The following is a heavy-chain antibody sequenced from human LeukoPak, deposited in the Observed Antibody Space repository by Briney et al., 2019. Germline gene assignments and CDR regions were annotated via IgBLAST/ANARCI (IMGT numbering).Heavy chain of an antibody. Sequence: GASLRLSCAASGFTFGSYAMSWVRQAPGKGLEWVSAISGSGGSTYYADSVKGRFTISRDNSKNTLYLQMNSLRAEDTAVYYWARIPGYSRGWYGTWSDPGGQGPLVTVPS. J-gene: IGHJ5*02. V-gene: IGHV3-23*01. CDR2: ISGSGGST. CDR1: GFTFGSYA. CDR3: ARIPGYSRGWYGTWSDP. D-gene: IGHD6-19*01.